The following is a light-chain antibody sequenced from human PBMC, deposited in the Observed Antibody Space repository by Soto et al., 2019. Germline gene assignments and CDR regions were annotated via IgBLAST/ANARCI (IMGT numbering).Light chain of an antibody. V-gene: IGLV2-8*01. CDR1: SSDVRGYNY. CDR2: EVS. J-gene: IGLJ2*01. Sequence: QSALTQPPSASGSPGQSVTISCTGTSSDVRGYNYVSWYQQHPGKAPKLMIYEVSKRPSGVPDRFSGSKSGNTASLTVSGLQAEDEADYYCSSYAGDNNFRFGGGTKLTVL. CDR3: SSYAGDNNFR.